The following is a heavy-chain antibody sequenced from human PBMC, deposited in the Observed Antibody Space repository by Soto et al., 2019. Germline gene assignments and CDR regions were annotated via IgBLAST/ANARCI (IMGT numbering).Heavy chain of an antibody. CDR2: IYPGDSDT. J-gene: IGHJ4*02. V-gene: IGHV5-51*01. Sequence: PGESLKISCKGSGYSFTSYWIGWVRQMPGKGLEWMGIIYPGDSDTRYSPSFQGQVTISADKSISTAYLQWSSLKASDTAMYYCARPRSSSHSVEYYFDYWGQGTLVTVSS. CDR3: ARPRSSSHSVEYYFDY. CDR1: GYSFTSYW. D-gene: IGHD2-15*01.